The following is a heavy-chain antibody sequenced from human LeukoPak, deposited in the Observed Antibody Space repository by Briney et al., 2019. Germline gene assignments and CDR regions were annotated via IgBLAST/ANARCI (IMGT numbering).Heavy chain of an antibody. Sequence: PGRSLRLSCAASGFTFSSYVLHWVRQAPGKELEWVAVISSEGSNKYYADSVKGRFTISRDNSKNTLYLQMNSLRAEDTAVYYCARDVRRDGYNVIDYWGQGTLVTVSS. CDR3: ARDVRRDGYNVIDY. D-gene: IGHD5-24*01. J-gene: IGHJ4*02. V-gene: IGHV3-30-3*01. CDR1: GFTFSSYV. CDR2: ISSEGSNK.